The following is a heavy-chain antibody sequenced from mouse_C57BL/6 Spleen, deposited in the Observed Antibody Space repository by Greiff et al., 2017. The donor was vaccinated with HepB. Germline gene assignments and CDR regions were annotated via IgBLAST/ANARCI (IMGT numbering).Heavy chain of an antibody. D-gene: IGHD2-12*01. CDR1: GFTFSDYG. J-gene: IGHJ4*01. CDR2: ISSGSSTI. CDR3: ARRDTSYAMDY. V-gene: IGHV5-17*01. Sequence: EVMLVESGGGLVKPGGSLKLSCAASGFTFSDYGMHWVRQAPEKGLEWVAYISSGSSTIYYADTVKGRFTISRDNAKNTLFLQMTSLRSEDTATYYCARRDTSYAMDYWGQGTSVTVSS.